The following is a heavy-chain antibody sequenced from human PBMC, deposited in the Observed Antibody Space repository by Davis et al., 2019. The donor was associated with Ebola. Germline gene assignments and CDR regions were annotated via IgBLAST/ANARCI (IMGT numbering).Heavy chain of an antibody. CDR3: ARDSSGWYGYGMDV. CDR2: VHGGNGNT. V-gene: IGHV1-3*01. Sequence: AASVKVSCKASGYTFTSYAMHWVRQAPGQRLEWMGWVHGGNGNTKYAQKLQGRVTMTTDTSTSTAYMELRSLRSDDTAVYYCARDSSGWYGYGMDVWGKGTTVTVSS. D-gene: IGHD6-19*01. CDR1: GYTFTSYA. J-gene: IGHJ6*04.